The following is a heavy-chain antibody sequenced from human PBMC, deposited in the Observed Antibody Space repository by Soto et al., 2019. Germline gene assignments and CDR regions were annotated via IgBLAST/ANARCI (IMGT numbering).Heavy chain of an antibody. CDR1: GYAFASFG. J-gene: IGHJ6*02. V-gene: IGHV1-18*04. CDR3: EREVLTSDYYYGMDV. D-gene: IGHD1-20*01. Sequence: GASVKVSCKASGYAFASFGISWVRQAPGQGLEWMGWIGANSALPKFAQKFQGRVTMTTDTSTTTAYMELRSLRSDDTAMYYCEREVLTSDYYYGMDVWGQGPAVTVSS. CDR2: IGANSALP.